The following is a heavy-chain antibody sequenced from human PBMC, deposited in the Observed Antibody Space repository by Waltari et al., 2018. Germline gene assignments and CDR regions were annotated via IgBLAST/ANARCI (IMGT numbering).Heavy chain of an antibody. CDR3: ASQSTTLFDY. CDR1: GVPFSRVG. CDR2: IWHDGSNE. Sequence: QVQLVESGGGVVQPGRSLRLSCAASGVPFSRVGMHWVRQAPGKGLEWVAVIWHDGSNEYYVDSVKGRFTISRDNSKNTLYLQMNSLRAEDSAVYYCASQSTTLFDYWGQGTLVTVSS. J-gene: IGHJ4*02. D-gene: IGHD2-15*01. V-gene: IGHV3-33*01.